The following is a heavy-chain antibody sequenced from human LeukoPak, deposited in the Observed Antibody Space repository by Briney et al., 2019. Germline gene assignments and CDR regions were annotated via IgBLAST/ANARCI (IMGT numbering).Heavy chain of an antibody. J-gene: IGHJ4*02. V-gene: IGHV1-18*01. CDR3: ATVAKYGDSMVPQGG. CDR1: GYTLATNG. Sequence: ASVKLSCKASGYTLATNGISWVRQAPGQGLEWMGWIGAYNGNTNYAQNLQGRVTMTTDTSTSAAYMELRSLRSDDTAVYYCATVAKYGDSMVPQGGWGEGTLVTVSS. D-gene: IGHD4-17*01. CDR2: IGAYNGNT.